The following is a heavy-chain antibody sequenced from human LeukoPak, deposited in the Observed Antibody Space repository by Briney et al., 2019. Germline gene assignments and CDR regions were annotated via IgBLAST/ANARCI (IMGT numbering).Heavy chain of an antibody. V-gene: IGHV3-30*02. CDR1: GFQFSRNG. J-gene: IGHJ4*02. Sequence: GGSLRLSCTASGFQFSRNGMYWVRQAPGKGLEWVAFIRYDGTKTFYGDSVRGRFTISRDNSKNTLYLEMNSLRHEDTAVYSCARDFDDVNGNFYYIPDFWGQGTLVTVSS. CDR3: ARDFDDVNGNFYYIPDF. D-gene: IGHD2-8*01. CDR2: IRYDGTKT.